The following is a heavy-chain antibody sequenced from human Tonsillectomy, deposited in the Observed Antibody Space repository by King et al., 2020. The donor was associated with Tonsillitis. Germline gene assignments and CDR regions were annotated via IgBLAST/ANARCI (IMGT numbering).Heavy chain of an antibody. CDR1: GLTFSSYG. D-gene: IGHD3-16*01. J-gene: IGHJ3*02. Sequence: VQLVESGGGVVQPGMSLGLSWSASGLTFSSYGMHWVRQAPGKGLEWVAVISYDGSNKYYADSVKGRFTISRDNSKNTLYLQMNSLRAEDTAVYYCAKDLTGAFDIWGQGTMVTVSS. CDR2: ISYDGSNK. V-gene: IGHV3-30*18. CDR3: AKDLTGAFDI.